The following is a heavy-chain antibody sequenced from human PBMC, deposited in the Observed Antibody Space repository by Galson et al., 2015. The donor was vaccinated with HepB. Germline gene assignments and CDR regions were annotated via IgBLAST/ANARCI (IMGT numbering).Heavy chain of an antibody. V-gene: IGHV3-15*01. CDR2: IKSKTDGGTT. CDR3: TTVAYSYGDAFDI. D-gene: IGHD5-18*01. J-gene: IGHJ3*02. CDR1: GFTFSNAW. Sequence: SLRLSCAASGFTFSNAWMSWVRQAPGKGLEWVGRIKSKTDGGTTDYAAPVKGRFIISRDDSKNTLYLRMNSLKTEDTAVYYCTTVAYSYGDAFDIWGQGTMVTVSS.